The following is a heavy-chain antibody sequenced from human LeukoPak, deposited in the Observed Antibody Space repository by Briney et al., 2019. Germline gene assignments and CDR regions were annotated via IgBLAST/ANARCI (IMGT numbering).Heavy chain of an antibody. Sequence: GGSLRLSCAASGFTFSSSAMSWVRQAPGKGLEWVSYISSSSSTIYYADSVKGRFTISRDNAKNSLYLQMNSLRAEDTAVYYCARDYGDYVGAFDIWGQGTMVTVSS. J-gene: IGHJ3*02. CDR3: ARDYGDYVGAFDI. V-gene: IGHV3-48*01. D-gene: IGHD4-17*01. CDR1: GFTFSSSA. CDR2: ISSSSSTI.